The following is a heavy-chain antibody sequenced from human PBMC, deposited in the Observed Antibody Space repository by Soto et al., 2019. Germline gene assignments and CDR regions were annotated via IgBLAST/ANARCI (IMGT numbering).Heavy chain of an antibody. J-gene: IGHJ6*02. CDR1: GGTFSSYA. Sequence: SVKVSCKASGGTFSSYAISWVRQAPGQGLEWMGGIIPIFGTANYAQKFQGRVTITADESTSTAYMELSSLRSEDTAVYYCAREAYLNYGMDVWGQGTTVTVS. CDR2: IIPIFGTA. D-gene: IGHD2-2*01. V-gene: IGHV1-69*13. CDR3: AREAYLNYGMDV.